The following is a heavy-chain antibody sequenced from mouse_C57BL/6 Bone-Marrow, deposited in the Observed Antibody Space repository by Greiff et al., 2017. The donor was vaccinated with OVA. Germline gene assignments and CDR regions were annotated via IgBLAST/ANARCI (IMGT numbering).Heavy chain of an antibody. CDR1: GFTFSDYY. J-gene: IGHJ4*01. CDR3: AREEAMVKRYYAMDY. CDR2: ISNGGGST. V-gene: IGHV5-12*01. Sequence: EVQLVASGGGLVQPGGSLKLSCAASGFTFSDYYMYWVRQTPEKRLEWVAYISNGGGSTYYPDTVKGRFTISRDNAKNTLYLQMSRLKSEDTAMYYCAREEAMVKRYYAMDYWGQGTSVTVSS. D-gene: IGHD2-2*01.